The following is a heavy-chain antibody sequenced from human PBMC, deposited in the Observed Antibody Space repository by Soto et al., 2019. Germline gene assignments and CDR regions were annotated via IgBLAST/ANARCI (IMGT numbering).Heavy chain of an antibody. CDR1: GDSFTGFW. J-gene: IGHJ4*02. CDR2: IYPRDSDV. D-gene: IGHD6-19*01. Sequence: PGESLKISYKVFGDSFTGFWVGWVRQVPGKGLEWVASIYPRDSDVRYNPSFQGQVTISADRSTTTAYLQWSSLKASDTAIYYCARQHPLDSRVWYDWGQGTLVTSPQ. V-gene: IGHV5-51*01. CDR3: ARQHPLDSRVWYD.